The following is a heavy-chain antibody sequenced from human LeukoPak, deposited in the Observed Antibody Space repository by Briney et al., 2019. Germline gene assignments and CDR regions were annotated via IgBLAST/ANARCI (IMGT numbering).Heavy chain of an antibody. CDR2: IIPIFGTA. Sequence: GSPVKVSCKAPGGTFSSYAISWVRQAPGQGLEWMGGIIPIFGTANYAQKFQGRVTITADKSTSTAYMELSSLRSEDTAVYYCARDRWIQLWAYDAFDIWGQGTMVTVSS. CDR3: ARDRWIQLWAYDAFDI. D-gene: IGHD5-18*01. V-gene: IGHV1-69*06. J-gene: IGHJ3*02. CDR1: GGTFSSYA.